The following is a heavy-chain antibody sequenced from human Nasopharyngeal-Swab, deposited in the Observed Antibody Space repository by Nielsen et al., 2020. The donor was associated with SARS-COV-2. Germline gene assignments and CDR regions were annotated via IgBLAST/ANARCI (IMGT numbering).Heavy chain of an antibody. J-gene: IGHJ4*02. Sequence: WIRQLPGKGLEWVSAISASGGSTYYADSVKGRFTISRDYSKTTLYLQMNSLRAEDTAVYYCAKALTPYVWGSYRYMDYWGQGTLVTVSS. D-gene: IGHD3-16*02. V-gene: IGHV3-23*01. CDR2: ISASGGST. CDR3: AKALTPYVWGSYRYMDY.